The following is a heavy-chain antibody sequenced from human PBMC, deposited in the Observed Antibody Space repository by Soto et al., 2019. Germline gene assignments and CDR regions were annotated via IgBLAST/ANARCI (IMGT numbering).Heavy chain of an antibody. D-gene: IGHD2-15*01. J-gene: IGHJ6*03. CDR1: GGSFSGYY. V-gene: IGHV4-34*01. CDR2: INHSGST. Sequence: SETLSLTCAVYGGSFSGYYWSWIRQRPGKGLEWIGEINHSGSTNYNPSLKSRVTISVDTSKNQFSLKLSSVTAADTAVYYCARGRCSGGSCLLHIYYYYYMDVWGKGTTVTVSS. CDR3: ARGRCSGGSCLLHIYYYYYMDV.